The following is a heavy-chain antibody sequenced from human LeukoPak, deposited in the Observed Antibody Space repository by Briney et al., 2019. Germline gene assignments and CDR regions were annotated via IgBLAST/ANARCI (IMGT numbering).Heavy chain of an antibody. CDR2: ISSSSSYK. CDR3: ASRYCSGGTCYLSFDY. V-gene: IGHV3-21*01. J-gene: IGHJ4*02. CDR1: GFTFSSYS. D-gene: IGHD2-15*01. Sequence: PGGSLRLSCAASGFTFSSYSMNWVRQAPGKGLEWVSSISSSSSYKYYADSVKGRFTISRDNAKNSLYLQMNSLRAEDTAMYYCASRYCSGGTCYLSFDYWGQGTLVTVSS.